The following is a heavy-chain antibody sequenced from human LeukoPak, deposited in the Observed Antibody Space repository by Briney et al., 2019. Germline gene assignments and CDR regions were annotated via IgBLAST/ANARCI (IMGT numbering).Heavy chain of an antibody. Sequence: PGGSLRLSCAASGFTLSSYWMSWVRQAPGKELEWVANIRQDGSEKYYVDSVKGRFTISRDNAKNSLYLQMNSLRAEDTAVYYCARVYCSGGSCYTYYYYMDVWGKGTTVTVPS. J-gene: IGHJ6*03. CDR2: IRQDGSEK. V-gene: IGHV3-7*01. CDR1: GFTLSSYW. CDR3: ARVYCSGGSCYTYYYYMDV. D-gene: IGHD2-15*01.